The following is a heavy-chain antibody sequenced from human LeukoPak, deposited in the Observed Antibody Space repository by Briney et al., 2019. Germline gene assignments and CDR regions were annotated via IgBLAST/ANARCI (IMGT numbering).Heavy chain of an antibody. D-gene: IGHD6-13*01. Sequence: PGGSLRLSCAASGFTFSIYGMYWVRQAPGKGLEWVAPIRYDGSDKYYADSMKGRFTISRDNSKNTLYLQMNSLRAEDTAVYYCARDSSSWYSVYYFDYWGQGTLVTVSS. CDR3: ARDSSSWYSVYYFDY. J-gene: IGHJ4*02. CDR2: IRYDGSDK. CDR1: GFTFSIYG. V-gene: IGHV3-30*02.